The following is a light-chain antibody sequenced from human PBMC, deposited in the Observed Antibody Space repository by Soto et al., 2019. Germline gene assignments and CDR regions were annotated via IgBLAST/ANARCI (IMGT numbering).Light chain of an antibody. Sequence: ETQMTQSPTSLSASVGDSVTITCRASQGINNYLAWYQQKPGKVPVLLIYSASTLKAGIPSRFSGSGAGTDFTLTISSLQPEDFATYYCQQLRMYPSTFGGGTRLEIK. J-gene: IGKJ5*01. CDR1: QGINNY. CDR3: QQLRMYPST. CDR2: SAS. V-gene: IGKV1-27*01.